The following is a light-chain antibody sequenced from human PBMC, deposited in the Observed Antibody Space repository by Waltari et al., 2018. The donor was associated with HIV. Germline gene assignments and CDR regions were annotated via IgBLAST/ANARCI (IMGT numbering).Light chain of an antibody. J-gene: IGLJ3*02. CDR3: AAWDDRLNGWV. CDR1: SSTIGRNY. Sequence: QSVLTQPPSASGTPGKRVTISCSGSSSTIGRNYVYWYQQLPRTAPKLLIHRNNQRPSGVPDRFSGSKSGTSVSLAISGLRSEDEADYYCAAWDDRLNGWVFGGGTKLTV. V-gene: IGLV1-47*01. CDR2: RNN.